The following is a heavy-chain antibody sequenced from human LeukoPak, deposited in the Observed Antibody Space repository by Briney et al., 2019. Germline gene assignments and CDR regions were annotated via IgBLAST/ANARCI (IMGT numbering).Heavy chain of an antibody. CDR1: GGSITNYY. J-gene: IGHJ2*01. Sequence: PSETLSLTCSVSGGSITNYYWSWIRQPPGKGLEWIGYSDYAGNTKYNPSLKSRVTILVDTSKHQISLKLSAVTAADTAFYYCARELPRNTWYSDLWGRGTLVTVSS. CDR2: SDYAGNT. V-gene: IGHV4-59*01. CDR3: ARELPRNTWYSDL. D-gene: IGHD1-14*01.